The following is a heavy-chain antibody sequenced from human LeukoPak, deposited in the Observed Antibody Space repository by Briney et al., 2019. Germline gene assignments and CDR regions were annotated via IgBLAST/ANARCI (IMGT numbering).Heavy chain of an antibody. CDR3: ARASGYCSGGSCYEYYFDY. J-gene: IGHJ4*02. D-gene: IGHD2-15*01. CDR1: GFTFSSYS. V-gene: IGHV3-48*01. Sequence: PGGSLRLSCAASGFTFSSYSMNWVRQAPGKGLEWVSYISSSSSTIYYADSVKGRFTISRDNAKNSLYLQMNSLRAEDTAVYYCARASGYCSGGSCYEYYFDYWGQGTLVTVSS. CDR2: ISSSSSTI.